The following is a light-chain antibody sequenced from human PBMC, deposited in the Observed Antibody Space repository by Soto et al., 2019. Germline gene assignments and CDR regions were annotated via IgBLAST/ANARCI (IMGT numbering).Light chain of an antibody. CDR1: QGIRDE. J-gene: IGKJ1*01. CDR2: AAS. Sequence: IQITQSPSSLSASVGDRVTITCRSSQGIRDELGWYQQKAWKAPKLLISAASRLQSGVPSRFSGRGCGTDFALTISSLQPEAFATYYCLQDYDYPRTFGQGTKVDIK. CDR3: LQDYDYPRT. V-gene: IGKV1-6*01.